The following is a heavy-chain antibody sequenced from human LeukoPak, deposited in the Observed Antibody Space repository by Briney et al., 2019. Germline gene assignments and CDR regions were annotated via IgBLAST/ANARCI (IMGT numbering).Heavy chain of an antibody. V-gene: IGHV4-4*07. CDR2: IYSSGTT. J-gene: IGHJ4*02. CDR3: ARGPRSGHHDY. D-gene: IGHD6-19*01. Sequence: AETLSLTCSVAGGSVSSYFWSWIGQPAGKGLEWIGRIYSSGTTNYNPSLKSRVTMSVDTSKNQFSLKLNSVTAADTAVYYCARGPRSGHHDYWGQGTLLAVSS. CDR1: GGSVSSYF.